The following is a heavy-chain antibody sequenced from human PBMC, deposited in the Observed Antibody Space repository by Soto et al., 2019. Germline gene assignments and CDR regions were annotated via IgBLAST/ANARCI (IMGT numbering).Heavy chain of an antibody. D-gene: IGHD2-15*01. CDR2: ISYDGSKT. V-gene: IGHV3-30*04. J-gene: IGHJ6*02. CDR1: GFTFSTYA. Sequence: GGSLRLSCAASGFTFSTYAMHWVRQAPGKGLKWVAVISYDGSKTYYADSVKGRFTISRDNSKNTLYLQMNSLRVEDTAGYYCAREYCSGGSCLYYQYYGMDVWGRGTTVTVSS. CDR3: AREYCSGGSCLYYQYYGMDV.